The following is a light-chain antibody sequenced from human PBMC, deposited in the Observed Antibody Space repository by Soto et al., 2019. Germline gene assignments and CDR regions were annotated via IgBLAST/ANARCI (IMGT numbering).Light chain of an antibody. Sequence: QSVLTQSPSASASLVASGKFTFTLSSGHSSYAIAWNQQQPEKGPRYLMKLNSDGSHSKGDGIPDRFSGSSSGAERYLTISCLQSEDEADYYCQTWGTGIWVFGGGTKLTVL. J-gene: IGLJ3*02. CDR3: QTWGTGIWV. CDR2: LNSDGSH. V-gene: IGLV4-69*01. CDR1: SGHSSYA.